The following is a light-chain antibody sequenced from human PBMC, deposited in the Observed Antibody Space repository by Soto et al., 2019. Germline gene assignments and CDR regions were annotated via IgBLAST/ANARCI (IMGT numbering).Light chain of an antibody. CDR3: RPYTISNPAV. V-gene: IGLV2-14*01. Sequence: QSVLTPPASVSGSPGQSISISCTGSSSDVGAYNYVARYQQKPGKAPKLLIYEVDNRPSGISHRFSGSKSGNTASLTICRLQSEDEADYYCRPYTISNPAVFVGGTKLTV. CDR1: SSDVGAYNY. J-gene: IGLJ3*02. CDR2: EVD.